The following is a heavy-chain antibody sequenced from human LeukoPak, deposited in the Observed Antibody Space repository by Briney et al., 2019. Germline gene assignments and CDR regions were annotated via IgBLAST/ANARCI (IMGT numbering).Heavy chain of an antibody. J-gene: IGHJ4*02. V-gene: IGHV4-34*01. CDR1: GGSFSGYY. Sequence: PSETLSLTCAVYGGSFSGYYWSWIRQPPGKGLEWIGEINHSGSTNYNPSLKRRVTISVDTFKNQFSLKLSSVTAADTAVYYCFGDGYNSRDYWGQGTLVTVSS. CDR2: INHSGST. D-gene: IGHD5-24*01. CDR3: FGDGYNSRDY.